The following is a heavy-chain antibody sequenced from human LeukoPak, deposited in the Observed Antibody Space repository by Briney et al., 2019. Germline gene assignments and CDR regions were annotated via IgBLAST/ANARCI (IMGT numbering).Heavy chain of an antibody. CDR3: ARTSGASAAGSPYYFDY. V-gene: IGHV1-18*01. CDR2: ISPYSGNT. Sequence: ASVKVSCKASGYTFHNYGISWVRQAPGQGLEWMGWISPYSGNTDYTERLQGRVTMTTDTSTTTAFMELRSLRSDDTAVYYCARTSGASAAGSPYYFDYWGQGTLVTVSS. D-gene: IGHD6-13*01. CDR1: GYTFHNYG. J-gene: IGHJ4*02.